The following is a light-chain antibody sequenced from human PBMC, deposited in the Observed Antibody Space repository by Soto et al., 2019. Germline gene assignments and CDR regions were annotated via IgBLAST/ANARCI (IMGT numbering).Light chain of an antibody. CDR3: QQYGSSPIT. CDR2: DAS. V-gene: IGKV3D-20*01. J-gene: IGKJ5*01. CDR1: KSVDFH. Sequence: LLTQPPSTLSLSPWKRATLSCRASKSVDFHLAWYQQKPGQAPRLLIYDASVRATGTPARCSGSGSGTDFSLTISRLEPEDFAVYYCQQYGSSPITFGQGTRLEIK.